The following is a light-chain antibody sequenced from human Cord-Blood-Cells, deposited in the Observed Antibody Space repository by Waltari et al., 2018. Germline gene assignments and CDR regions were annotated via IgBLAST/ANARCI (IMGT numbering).Light chain of an antibody. Sequence: QSALTQPASVSGSPGQSLTISCTGTSSDVGGYNYVSWYQQHPGKAPKLMIYAVSNRPSGVSKRFSGSKAGNPASLTISGLQAEDEADYYCSSYTSSSTWVFGGGTKLTVL. V-gene: IGLV2-14*01. CDR2: AVS. CDR3: SSYTSSSTWV. J-gene: IGLJ3*02. CDR1: SSDVGGYNY.